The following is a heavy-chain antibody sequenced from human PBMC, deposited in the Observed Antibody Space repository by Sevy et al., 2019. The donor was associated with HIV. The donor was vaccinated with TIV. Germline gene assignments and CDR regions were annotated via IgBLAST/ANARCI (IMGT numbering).Heavy chain of an antibody. CDR3: ASDLGWDIVVVPAAPKRYYYYYGMDV. J-gene: IGHJ6*02. Sequence: ASVKVSCKASGYTFTSYGISWVRQAPGQGLEWMGWISAYNGNTNYAQKLQGRVTMTTDTSTSTAYLELRSLRSDDTAVYYCASDLGWDIVVVPAAPKRYYYYYGMDVWGQGTTVTVSS. CDR1: GYTFTSYG. CDR2: ISAYNGNT. V-gene: IGHV1-18*01. D-gene: IGHD2-2*01.